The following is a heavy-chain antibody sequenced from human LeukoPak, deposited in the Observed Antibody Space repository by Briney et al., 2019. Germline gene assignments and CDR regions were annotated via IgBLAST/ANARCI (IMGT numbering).Heavy chain of an antibody. D-gene: IGHD2-15*01. V-gene: IGHV1-24*01. Sequence: ASVKVSCKVSGYTLTELSMHWVRQAPGKGLEWMGGFDSEDGETIYAQKFQGRVTMTEDTSTDTAYMELSSLRSEDTAVYYCATAFQVAATYDYWGQGTLVTVSS. CDR2: FDSEDGET. CDR1: GYTLTELS. J-gene: IGHJ4*02. CDR3: ATAFQVAATYDY.